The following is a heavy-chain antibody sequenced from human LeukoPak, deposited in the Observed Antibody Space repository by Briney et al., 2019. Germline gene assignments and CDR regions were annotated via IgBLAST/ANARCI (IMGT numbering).Heavy chain of an antibody. V-gene: IGHV4-34*01. CDR3: ASAYYYDSSGYYYGAVTDAFDI. CDR1: GGSFSGYY. D-gene: IGHD3-22*01. Sequence: PSETLSLTCAVYGGSFSGYYWSWIRQPPGKGLEWIGEINHSGSTNYNPSLKSRVTISVDTSKNQFSLKLSSVTAADTTVYYCASAYYYDSSGYYYGAVTDAFDIWGQGTMVTVSS. J-gene: IGHJ3*02. CDR2: INHSGST.